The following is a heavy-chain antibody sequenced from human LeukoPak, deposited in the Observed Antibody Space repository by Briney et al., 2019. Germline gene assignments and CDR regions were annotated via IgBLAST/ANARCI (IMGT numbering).Heavy chain of an antibody. J-gene: IGHJ4*02. D-gene: IGHD4-17*01. V-gene: IGHV3-48*03. Sequence: GGSLRLSCAASGFTFSGYAMNWVRQAPGKGREWLSHISSTGGTIYYADSVKGRLTVSRDNAKNSLYLQMNSLRAEDTAVYYCAKSDPYGDSLIEIWGQGALVTVSS. CDR1: GFTFSGYA. CDR2: ISSTGGTI. CDR3: AKSDPYGDSLIEI.